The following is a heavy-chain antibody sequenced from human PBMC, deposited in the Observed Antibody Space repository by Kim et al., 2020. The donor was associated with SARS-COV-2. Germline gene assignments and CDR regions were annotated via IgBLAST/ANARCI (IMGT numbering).Heavy chain of an antibody. V-gene: IGHV1-24*01. CDR3: ATDSSGSDGMDV. Sequence: ASVKVSCKVSGYTLTELSMHWVRQAPGKGLEWMGGFDPEDGETIYAQKFQGRVTMTEDTSTDTAYMELSSLRSEDTAMYYCATDSSGSDGMDVWGQGTTVIVSS. D-gene: IGHD1-26*01. J-gene: IGHJ6*02. CDR1: GYTLTELS. CDR2: FDPEDGET.